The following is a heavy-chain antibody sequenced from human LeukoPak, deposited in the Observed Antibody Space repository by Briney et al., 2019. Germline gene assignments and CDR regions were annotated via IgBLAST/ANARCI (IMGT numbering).Heavy chain of an antibody. D-gene: IGHD3-16*02. Sequence: ASVKVSCKASGYTFTGYYMHWVRQAPGQRLEWMGWINAGNGNTKYSQEFQGRVTITRDTSASTAYMELSSLRSEDMAVYYCARAGVYYDYVWGSYRPQYYFDYWGQGTLVTVSS. J-gene: IGHJ4*02. CDR3: ARAGVYYDYVWGSYRPQYYFDY. CDR2: INAGNGNT. V-gene: IGHV1-3*03. CDR1: GYTFTGYY.